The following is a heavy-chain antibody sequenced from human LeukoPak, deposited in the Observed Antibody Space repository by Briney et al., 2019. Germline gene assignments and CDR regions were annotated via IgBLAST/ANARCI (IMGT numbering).Heavy chain of an antibody. D-gene: IGHD6-19*01. CDR3: AKEGRSGWYSGY. Sequence: GGSLRLSCAASGFTFSSYGMHWVRQAPGKGLEWVAVISYVGSNKYYADSVKGRFTISRDNSKNTLYLQMNSLRAEDTAVYYCAKEGRSGWYSGYWGQGTLVTVSS. CDR1: GFTFSSYG. CDR2: ISYVGSNK. J-gene: IGHJ4*02. V-gene: IGHV3-30*18.